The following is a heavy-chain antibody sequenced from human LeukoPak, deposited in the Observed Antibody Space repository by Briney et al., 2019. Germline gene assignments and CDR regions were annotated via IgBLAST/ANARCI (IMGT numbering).Heavy chain of an antibody. CDR3: AKTGGDSVLYYYYMDV. J-gene: IGHJ6*03. Sequence: HPGGSLRLSCAASGFTLTSYGMHWVRQAPGKGLEWVAFIQYDGSNKNYADSVKGRFTISRDYSKNTLYLQMNSLRAEDTAVYYCAKTGGDSVLYYYYMDVWGKGTTVTVSS. CDR1: GFTLTSYG. D-gene: IGHD3-10*01. V-gene: IGHV3-30*02. CDR2: IQYDGSNK.